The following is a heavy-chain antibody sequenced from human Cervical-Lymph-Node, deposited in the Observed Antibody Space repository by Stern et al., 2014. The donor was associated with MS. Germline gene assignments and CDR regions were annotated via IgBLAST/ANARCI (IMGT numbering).Heavy chain of an antibody. Sequence: EVQLVESGGGLVQPGRSLRLSCAASGFIFDDYAMHWVRQGPGKGLEWVSSISWNSGSIGYADSVRGRFTISRDNAKNSLYLQMTSLRAEDTAFYYCARPTLPQKMGSYWYFHLWGRGTLVTVSS. CDR2: ISWNSGSI. J-gene: IGHJ2*01. CDR1: GFIFDDYA. CDR3: ARPTLPQKMGSYWYFHL. D-gene: IGHD2-8*01. V-gene: IGHV3-9*01.